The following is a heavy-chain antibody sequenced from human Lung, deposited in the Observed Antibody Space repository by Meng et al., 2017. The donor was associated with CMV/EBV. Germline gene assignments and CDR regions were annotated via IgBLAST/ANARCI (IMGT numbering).Heavy chain of an antibody. J-gene: IGHJ4*02. CDR1: XYTFTGYY. V-gene: IGHV1-2*02. CDR3: ARGRDVLRFLEGLFTDY. CDR2: MNPNRGGT. D-gene: IGHD3-3*01. Sequence: QVQLVQSGAEVKKPXASVTFSXXASXYTFTGYYMHWVRHAPGQRLEWMGWMNPNRGGTNDAQKFQGKVTMTRDTSISTAYMELSRLRSDDTAVYYCARGRDVLRFLEGLFTDYWGQGPLVTVSS.